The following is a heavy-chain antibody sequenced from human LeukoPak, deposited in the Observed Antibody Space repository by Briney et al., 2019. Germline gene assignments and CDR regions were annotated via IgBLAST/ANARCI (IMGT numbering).Heavy chain of an antibody. D-gene: IGHD2-2*01. CDR3: ARAGDIVVVPAD. Sequence: ASVKVSCKASGYTFTGYYMHWVRQAPGQGLEWMGWINPNSGGTNYAQKFQGRVTMTRDTSISTAYMEPSRLRSDDTAVYYCARAGDIVVVPADWGQGTLVTVSS. V-gene: IGHV1-2*02. CDR2: INPNSGGT. J-gene: IGHJ4*02. CDR1: GYTFTGYY.